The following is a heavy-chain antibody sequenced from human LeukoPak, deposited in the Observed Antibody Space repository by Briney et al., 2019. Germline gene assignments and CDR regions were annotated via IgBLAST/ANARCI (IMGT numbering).Heavy chain of an antibody. V-gene: IGHV1-2*02. D-gene: IGHD5-12*01. CDR3: ARDRWLRLPDC. Sequence: ASLKVSCKASGYTFTGYYIHWVRQAPGQGLEWMGWINPNSGGTNYAQKFQGRVTITSDTSINTAYMELSRLTSDDTAVYYCARDRWLRLPDCWGQGTLVTV. CDR1: GYTFTGYY. CDR2: INPNSGGT. J-gene: IGHJ4*02.